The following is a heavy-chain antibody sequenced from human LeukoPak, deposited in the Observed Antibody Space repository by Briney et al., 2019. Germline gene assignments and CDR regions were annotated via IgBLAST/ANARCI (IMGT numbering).Heavy chain of an antibody. CDR1: GGSISNYY. CDR3: ARGEGTIAAVGTIDY. D-gene: IGHD6-13*01. CDR2: IYYSGST. V-gene: IGHV4-59*01. Sequence: RPSETLSLTCTVSGGSISNYYWTWLRQPPGKGLEGVGYIYYSGSTNYNPSLKSRVTISVDTSKNQFSLKLNSVTAADTAVYYCARGEGTIAAVGTIDYWGQGTLVTVSS. J-gene: IGHJ4*02.